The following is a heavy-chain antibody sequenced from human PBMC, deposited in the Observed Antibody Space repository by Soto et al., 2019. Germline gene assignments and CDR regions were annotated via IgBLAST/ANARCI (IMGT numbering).Heavy chain of an antibody. CDR2: IYYSGST. D-gene: IGHD3-22*01. CDR3: ARVSSSSGYAVLDY. CDR1: GGSISSYY. Sequence: KPSETLSLTCTVSGGSISSYYWSWIRQPPGKGLEWTGYIYYSGSTNYNPSLKSRVTISVDTSKNQFSLKLSSVTAADTAVYYCARVSSSSGYAVLDYWGQGTLVTVSS. J-gene: IGHJ4*02. V-gene: IGHV4-59*01.